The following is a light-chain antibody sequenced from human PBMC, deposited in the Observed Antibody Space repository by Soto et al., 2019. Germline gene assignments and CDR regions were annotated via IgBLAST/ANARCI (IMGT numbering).Light chain of an antibody. CDR2: DSS. CDR1: QSVTNRY. Sequence: EIVLTPSPDTLSLSQGEGATLSSRASQSVTNRYLAWYQQKPRQAPRLLIYDSSNRATSIPARFSGSASGTDFTLTISSLAPEDFAVYYCQQRSNWPLFGRGTKVDIK. J-gene: IGKJ3*01. CDR3: QQRSNWPL. V-gene: IGKV3-11*01.